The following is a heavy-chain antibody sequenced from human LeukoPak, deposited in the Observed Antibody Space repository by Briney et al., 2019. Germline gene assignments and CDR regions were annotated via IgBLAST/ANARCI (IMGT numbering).Heavy chain of an antibody. Sequence: GGSLRLSCAASGFSFSDHYMSWIRQAPGKGLEWVSYMSSSDNPIYYADSVKGRFTISRDNAKNSLYLQMNNLRAKDTAVYYCARDRVGSSTSCYDYWGQGTLVTVSS. D-gene: IGHD2-2*01. CDR2: MSSSDNPI. V-gene: IGHV3-11*01. CDR1: GFSFSDHY. J-gene: IGHJ4*02. CDR3: ARDRVGSSTSCYDY.